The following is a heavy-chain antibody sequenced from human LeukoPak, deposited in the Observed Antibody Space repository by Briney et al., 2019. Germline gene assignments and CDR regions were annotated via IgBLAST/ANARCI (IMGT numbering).Heavy chain of an antibody. CDR1: GFTFSSYG. D-gene: IGHD3-10*01. V-gene: IGHV3-33*01. CDR3: ARDQGDYYYGMDV. CDR2: IWYDGSNK. Sequence: PGGSLRLSCAASGFTFSSYGMHWVRQAPGKGLEWVAVIWYDGSNKYYADSVKGRFTISRDNSKNTLYLQMNSLRAEDTAVYYCARDQGDYYYGMDVWGQGTTVTVSS. J-gene: IGHJ6*02.